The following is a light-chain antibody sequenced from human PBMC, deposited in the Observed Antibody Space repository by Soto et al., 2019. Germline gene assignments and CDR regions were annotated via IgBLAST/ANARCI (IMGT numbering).Light chain of an antibody. CDR1: QSVSSTH. Sequence: DTLSLSPGERATISCRASQSVSSTHFAWYQQKPGQAPRPLIYGTSSRAAGIPARFSGSGSGTDFTLTIIILEAEDGTRDCSTVSGFLRWTFGEG. J-gene: IGKJ1*01. CDR2: GTS. CDR3: TVSGFLRWT. V-gene: IGKV3-20*01.